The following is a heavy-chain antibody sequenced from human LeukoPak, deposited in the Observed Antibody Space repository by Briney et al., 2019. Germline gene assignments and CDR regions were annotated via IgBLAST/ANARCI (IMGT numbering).Heavy chain of an antibody. V-gene: IGHV3-74*01. CDR2: INDDGTFT. Sequence: GGSLRLSCAASGFTFRNYWMHWVRQVPGKGLVWVSRINDDGTFTTYADSVKGRFIISRDNAKNTLYLQMNSLRVEDTAVYYCVRGAGTGYSSDSWGQGTLVTVSS. D-gene: IGHD3-9*01. CDR3: VRGAGTGYSSDS. J-gene: IGHJ4*02. CDR1: GFTFRNYW.